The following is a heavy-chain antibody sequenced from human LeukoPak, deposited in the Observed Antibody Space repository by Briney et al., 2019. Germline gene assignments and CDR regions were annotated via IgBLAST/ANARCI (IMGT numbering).Heavy chain of an antibody. V-gene: IGHV3-23*01. CDR1: GFTFSSYA. Sequence: GGSLRLSCAASGFTFSSYAMSWVRQAPGKGLEWVSTISSSGDSTYYADSVKGRFTLSRDNSKNTLYLQMNSLRAEDTAVYYCAKNGKYYFDYWGQGTLLTVSS. J-gene: IGHJ4*02. CDR3: AKNGKYYFDY. CDR2: ISSSGDST.